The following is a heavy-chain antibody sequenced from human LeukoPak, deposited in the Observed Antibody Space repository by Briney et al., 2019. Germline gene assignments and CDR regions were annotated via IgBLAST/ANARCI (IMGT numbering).Heavy chain of an antibody. CDR3: ARANLLYCSSTSCLFDY. CDR1: GYTFTDYY. Sequence: GASVKVSCKASGYTFTDYYMHWVRLAPGQGLEWMGWINPNSGGTNYVQKFQGWVTMTRDTSINTAYMELSRLTSDDTAVYYCARANLLYCSSTSCLFDYWGQGTLVTVSS. CDR2: INPNSGGT. J-gene: IGHJ4*02. V-gene: IGHV1-2*04. D-gene: IGHD2-2*01.